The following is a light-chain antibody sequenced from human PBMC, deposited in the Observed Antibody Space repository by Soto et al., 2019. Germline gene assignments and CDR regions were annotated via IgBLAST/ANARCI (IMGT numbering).Light chain of an antibody. V-gene: IGLV6-57*04. CDR3: QSYDSSNQNVV. CDR1: SGSIASNY. Sequence: NFMLTQPHSVSESPGKTVTISCTRSSGSIASNYVQWYQQRPGSGPTTVIYEDNQRPSGVPDRFSGSIDSSSNSASLTISGLKTEDEADYYCQSYDSSNQNVVFGGGTQLTVL. J-gene: IGLJ2*01. CDR2: EDN.